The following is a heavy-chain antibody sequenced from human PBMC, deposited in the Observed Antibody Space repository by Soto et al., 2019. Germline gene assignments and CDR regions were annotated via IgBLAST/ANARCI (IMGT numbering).Heavy chain of an antibody. D-gene: IGHD3-22*01. Sequence: EVQLLDSGGGLVQPGGSLRLSCAASGFTFGSYAMSWVRQAPGKGLEWVSGITSSGDDTYYADSVKGQFTVSRDNSKNTLYLQVNSLRAEDTAVYYCAKTGYFGSSGRYFDYWGQGTLVTVSS. V-gene: IGHV3-23*01. J-gene: IGHJ4*02. CDR3: AKTGYFGSSGRYFDY. CDR1: GFTFGSYA. CDR2: ITSSGDDT.